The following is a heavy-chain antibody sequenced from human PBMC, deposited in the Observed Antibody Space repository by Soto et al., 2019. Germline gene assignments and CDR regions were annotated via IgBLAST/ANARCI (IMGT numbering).Heavy chain of an antibody. Sequence: QVQLVQSGAEVKKPGASVKVSCKASGYTFTSYDINWVRQATGQGLEWMGWMNPNSGNTAYAQKFQGRVTMTRNTSISTAYMELSSLRSEDTAVYYCARERGCSGGSGYFFDYWGQGTLVTVSS. J-gene: IGHJ4*02. CDR1: GYTFTSYD. CDR2: MNPNSGNT. V-gene: IGHV1-8*01. D-gene: IGHD2-15*01. CDR3: ARERGCSGGSGYFFDY.